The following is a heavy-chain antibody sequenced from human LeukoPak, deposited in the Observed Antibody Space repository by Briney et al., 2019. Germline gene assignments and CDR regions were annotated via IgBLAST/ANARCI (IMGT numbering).Heavy chain of an antibody. CDR2: IKSKTDGGTT. CDR1: GFTFSNAW. V-gene: IGHV3-15*01. CDR3: TTDRSSSLRDYYYYMDV. D-gene: IGHD2-2*01. J-gene: IGHJ6*03. Sequence: GGSLRLSCAASGFTFSNAWMSWVRQAPGKGLEWVGRIKSKTDGGTTDYAAPVKGRFTISRDDSKNTLYLQMNSLKTEDTAVYYCTTDRSSSLRDYYYYMDVWGKGTTVTVSS.